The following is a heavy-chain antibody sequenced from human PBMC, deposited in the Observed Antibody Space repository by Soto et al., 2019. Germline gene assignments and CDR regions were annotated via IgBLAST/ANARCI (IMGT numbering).Heavy chain of an antibody. Sequence: EVQLVESGGGLIQPGGSLRLSCAASGFTVSSNYMSWVRQAPGKGLEWVSVIYSGGSTYYADSVKGRFTISRDNSKNTLYLQMNSLRAEDTAVYYCARSYYESGGGIDYWGQGTLVTVSS. CDR1: GFTVSSNY. CDR3: ARSYYESGGGIDY. CDR2: IYSGGST. D-gene: IGHD3-22*01. V-gene: IGHV3-53*01. J-gene: IGHJ4*02.